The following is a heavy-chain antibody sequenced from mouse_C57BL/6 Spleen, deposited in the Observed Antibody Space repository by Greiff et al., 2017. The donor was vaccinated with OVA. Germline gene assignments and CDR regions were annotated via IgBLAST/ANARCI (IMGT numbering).Heavy chain of an antibody. Sequence: QVQLQQPGAELVRPGTSVKLSCKASGYTFTSYWMHWVKQRPGQGLEWIGVIDPSDSYTNYNQKFKGKATLTVDTSSSTAYMQLSSLTSEDSAVYYCARGYYGSSWGAYWGQGTLVTVSA. V-gene: IGHV1-59*01. J-gene: IGHJ3*01. CDR2: IDPSDSYT. CDR1: GYTFTSYW. D-gene: IGHD1-1*01. CDR3: ARGYYGSSWGAY.